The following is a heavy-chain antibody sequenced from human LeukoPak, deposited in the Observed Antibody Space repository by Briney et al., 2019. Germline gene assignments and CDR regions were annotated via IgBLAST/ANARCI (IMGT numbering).Heavy chain of an antibody. CDR3: ARDDILTGYGQVWFDP. CDR1: GYTFTSYG. D-gene: IGHD3-9*01. Sequence: GASVKASCKASGYTFTSYGISWVRQAPGQGLEWMGWISAYNGNTNYAQKLQGRVTMTTDTSTSTAYMELRSLRSDDTAVYYCARDDILTGYGQVWFDPWGQGTLVTVSS. J-gene: IGHJ5*02. CDR2: ISAYNGNT. V-gene: IGHV1-18*01.